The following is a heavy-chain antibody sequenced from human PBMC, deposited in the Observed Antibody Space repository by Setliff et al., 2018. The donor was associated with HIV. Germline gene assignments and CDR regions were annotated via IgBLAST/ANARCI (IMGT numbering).Heavy chain of an antibody. CDR2: VSYSGST. D-gene: IGHD3-22*01. V-gene: IGHV4-39*07. Sequence: PSETLSLTCTVSGGSISSSYWGWIRQPPGRGLEWIGSVSYSGSTYYNPSLKSRVTISVDTSKNQFSLKLSSVTAADTAVYYCARDRRNTYYYESSGYSGAFDIWGQGTMVTVSS. CDR1: GGSISSSY. CDR3: ARDRRNTYYYESSGYSGAFDI. J-gene: IGHJ3*02.